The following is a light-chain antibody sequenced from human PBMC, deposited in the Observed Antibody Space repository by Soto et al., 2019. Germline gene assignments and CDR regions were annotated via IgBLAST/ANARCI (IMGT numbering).Light chain of an antibody. Sequence: DIQMTQSPSSVSASVGDRVAITCRASQGISNWLAWYQQKPGKAPKLPIYTASSLQTGVPSRFSGSGSGTDFTLTITSLQPEDFATYYCQQTNSFPLTFGAGTRVEIK. J-gene: IGKJ4*01. V-gene: IGKV1-12*01. CDR1: QGISNW. CDR2: TAS. CDR3: QQTNSFPLT.